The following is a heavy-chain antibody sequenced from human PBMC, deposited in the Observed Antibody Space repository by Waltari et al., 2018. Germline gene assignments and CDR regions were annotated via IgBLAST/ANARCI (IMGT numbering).Heavy chain of an antibody. CDR1: GDSLGRYY. CDR2: INYSGST. V-gene: IGHV4-59*01. CDR3: TRYDASSSAGWFDP. Sequence: QVQLQESGPGLVKPSETLALTCTVSGDSLGRYYWGWIPLPPGKGLAWIGYINYSGSTYYNPSLNNRVTISVDTSKNQFSLKLNSVTAADTAVYYCTRYDASSSAGWFDPWGQGTLVTVSS. J-gene: IGHJ5*02. D-gene: IGHD6-6*01.